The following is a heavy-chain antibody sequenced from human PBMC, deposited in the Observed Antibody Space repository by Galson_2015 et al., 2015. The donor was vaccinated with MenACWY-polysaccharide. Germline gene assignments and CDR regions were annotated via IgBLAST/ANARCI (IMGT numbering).Heavy chain of an antibody. CDR3: AKDHGNYYDSSGYDY. CDR2: ISWNSGSI. CDR1: GFTFDDYA. J-gene: IGHJ4*02. V-gene: IGHV3-9*01. Sequence: SLRLSCAASGFTFDDYAMHWVRQAPGKGLEWVSGISWNSGSIGYADSVKGRFTISRDNAKNSLHLQMNSLRAEDTALYYCAKDHGNYYDSSGYDYWGQGTLVTVSS. D-gene: IGHD3-22*01.